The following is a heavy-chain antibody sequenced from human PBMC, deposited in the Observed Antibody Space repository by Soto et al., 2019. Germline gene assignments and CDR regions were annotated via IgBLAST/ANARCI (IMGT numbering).Heavy chain of an antibody. CDR2: ISSSSSYI. J-gene: IGHJ4*02. CDR1: GFTFSSYS. V-gene: IGHV3-21*01. Sequence: GGSLRLSCAASGFTFSSYSMNWVRQAPGKGLEWVSSISSSSSYIYYADSVKGRFTISRDNAKNSLYLQMNSLRAEDTAVYYCARDSFEGWNYFDYWGQGTLVTVSS. D-gene: IGHD6-19*01. CDR3: ARDSFEGWNYFDY.